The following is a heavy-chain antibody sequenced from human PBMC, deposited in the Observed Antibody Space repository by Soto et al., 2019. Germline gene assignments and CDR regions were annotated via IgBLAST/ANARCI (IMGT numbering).Heavy chain of an antibody. CDR3: ARWDGYGDE. CDR2: LSGGGANT. V-gene: IGHV3-23*01. J-gene: IGHJ4*02. D-gene: IGHD5-12*01. CDR1: GFTFSTYS. Sequence: EVQLLESGGGLVQPGGSLRLSCAASGFTFSTYSMAWVRQAPGKGLAWVSGLSGGGANTFYADSVKGRFTISVYNSKNTVYLQMNSLRVEDTAVYYCARWDGYGDEWGQGTLVTASS.